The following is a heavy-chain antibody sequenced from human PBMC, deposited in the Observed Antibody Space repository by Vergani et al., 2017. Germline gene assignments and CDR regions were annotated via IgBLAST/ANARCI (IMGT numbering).Heavy chain of an antibody. D-gene: IGHD6-13*01. CDR2: INHSGST. J-gene: IGHJ4*02. Sequence: QVQLQQWGAGLLKPSETLSLTFAVYGGSFSGYYWSWIRQPPGKGLEWIGEINHSGSTNYNPSLKSRVTISVDTSKNQFSLKLSSVTAADTAVYYCARGLADSSLPFDCWGQVTLVAVSA. CDR1: GGSFSGYY. CDR3: ARGLADSSLPFDC. V-gene: IGHV4-34*01.